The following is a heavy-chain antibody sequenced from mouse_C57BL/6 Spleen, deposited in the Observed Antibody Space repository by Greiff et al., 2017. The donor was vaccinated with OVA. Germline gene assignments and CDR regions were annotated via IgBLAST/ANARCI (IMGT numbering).Heavy chain of an antibody. J-gene: IGHJ1*03. V-gene: IGHV5-9*01. CDR1: GFTFSSYT. CDR2: ISGGGGNT. CDR3: ARRPTGTWYFDV. D-gene: IGHD4-1*02. Sequence: EVKLVESGGGLVKPGGSLKLSCAASGFTFSSYTMSWVRQTPEKRLEWVATISGGGGNTYYPDSVKGRFTISRDNAKNTLYLQMSSLRSEDTALYYGARRPTGTWYFDVWGTGTTVTVSS.